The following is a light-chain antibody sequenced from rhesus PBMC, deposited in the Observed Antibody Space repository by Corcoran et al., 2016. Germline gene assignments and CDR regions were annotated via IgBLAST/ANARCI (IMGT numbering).Light chain of an antibody. CDR3: MQALEFPLT. CDR2: EVS. CDR1: QSLLDSEDGNTY. J-gene: IGKJ4*01. V-gene: IGKV2-104*02. Sequence: DIVMTQTPLSLPVTPGEPASISCRSSQSLLDSEDGNTYLDWYLKKPGQSPQLLFYEVSNRAFGVTKRFSGSGSDTDFTLKISRVEAEDVGVYYCMQALEFPLTFGGGTKVEIK.